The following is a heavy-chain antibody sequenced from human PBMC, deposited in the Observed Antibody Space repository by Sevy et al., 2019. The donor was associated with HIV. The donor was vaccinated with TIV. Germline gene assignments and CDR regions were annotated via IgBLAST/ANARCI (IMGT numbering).Heavy chain of an antibody. Sequence: GGSLRLSCAASGFAFDKYTMSWVRQAPGEGLQWVSTIGFNLDTFYPDSVKGRFSISRDNSKNTLYLQMSSLRAEDTAIYYCAKGLYISAPNGRLFDYWGRGTLVTVSS. V-gene: IGHV3-23*01. CDR3: AKGLYISAPNGRLFDY. CDR2: IGFNLDT. J-gene: IGHJ4*02. D-gene: IGHD3-22*01. CDR1: GFAFDKYT.